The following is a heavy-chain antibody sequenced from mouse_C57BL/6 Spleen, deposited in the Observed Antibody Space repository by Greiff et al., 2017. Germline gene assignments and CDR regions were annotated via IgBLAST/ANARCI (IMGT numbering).Heavy chain of an antibody. J-gene: IGHJ3*01. CDR2: IYPGDGDT. Sequence: QVHVKQSGAELVKPGASVKISCKASGYAFSSYWMNWVKQRPGKGLEWIGQIYPGDGDTNYNGKFKGKATLTADKSSSTAYMQLSSLTSEDSAVYFCAREGEFITKDVGFAYWGQGTLVTVSA. CDR3: AREGEFITKDVGFAY. D-gene: IGHD1-1*01. V-gene: IGHV1-80*01. CDR1: GYAFSSYW.